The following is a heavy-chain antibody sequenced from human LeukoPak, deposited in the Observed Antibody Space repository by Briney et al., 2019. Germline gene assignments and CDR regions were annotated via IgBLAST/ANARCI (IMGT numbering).Heavy chain of an antibody. CDR2: MNPKRGNT. CDR3: ARMKSWSSSSWHSGSSPSPDYYGMDV. D-gene: IGHD6-13*01. CDR1: GYNFTSYD. J-gene: IGHJ6*02. V-gene: IGHV1-8*01. Sequence: ASVKVSCKACGYNFTSYDINWVRQATGQGLEWMGWMNPKRGNTGYAQKFQGRVSMTRNTSMGTANIELISLRSEYTAVYYCARMKSWSSSSWHSGSSPSPDYYGMDVWGQGTTGTVSS.